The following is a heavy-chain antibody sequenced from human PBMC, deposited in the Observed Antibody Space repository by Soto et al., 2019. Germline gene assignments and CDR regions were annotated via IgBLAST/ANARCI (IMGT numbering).Heavy chain of an antibody. Sequence: PGGSLRLSCAASGFTFSSYAMSWVRQAPGKGLEWVGRIKSKTDGGTTDYAAPVKGRFTISRDDSKNTLYLQMNSLKTEDTAVYYCTTGYYDFWSGYFPDGFDIWDQGTMVTVSS. D-gene: IGHD3-3*01. J-gene: IGHJ3*02. CDR1: GFTFSSYA. CDR2: IKSKTDGGTT. CDR3: TTGYYDFWSGYFPDGFDI. V-gene: IGHV3-15*01.